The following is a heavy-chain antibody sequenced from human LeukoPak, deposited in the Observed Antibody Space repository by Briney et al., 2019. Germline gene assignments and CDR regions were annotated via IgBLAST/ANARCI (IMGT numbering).Heavy chain of an antibody. J-gene: IGHJ6*02. CDR3: ARGGVATIMGGYYYYYGMNV. CDR2: IIPILGIA. D-gene: IGHD5-12*01. V-gene: IGHV1-69*04. CDR1: GGTFSSYA. Sequence: SVKVSCKASGGTFSSYAISWVRQAPGQGLEWMGRIIPILGIANYAQKFQGRVTITADKSTSTAYMELSSLRSEDTAVYYCARGGVATIMGGYYYYYGMNVWGQGTTVTVSS.